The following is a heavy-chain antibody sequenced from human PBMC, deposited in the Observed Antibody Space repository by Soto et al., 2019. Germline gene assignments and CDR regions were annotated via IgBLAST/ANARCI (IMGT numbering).Heavy chain of an antibody. Sequence: GPTLVNPTQTLTLTCTFSGFSLSTSGMGVSWIRQPPGKALEWLALIDWDDDKYYSTSLKTRLTISKDTSKNQVVLTMTNMDPVDTATYYCARIPTYSSSWYGWAYYYYYYGMDVWGQGTTVTVSS. D-gene: IGHD6-13*01. J-gene: IGHJ6*02. CDR3: ARIPTYSSSWYGWAYYYYYYGMDV. V-gene: IGHV2-70*01. CDR1: GFSLSTSGMG. CDR2: IDWDDDK.